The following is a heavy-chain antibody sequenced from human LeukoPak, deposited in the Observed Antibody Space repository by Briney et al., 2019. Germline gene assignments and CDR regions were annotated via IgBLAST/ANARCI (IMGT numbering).Heavy chain of an antibody. V-gene: IGHV4-30-4*01. CDR2: IYHSGST. J-gene: IGHJ4*02. D-gene: IGHD3-10*01. CDR3: ARNVYGSGRHDY. CDR1: GASISSGDYY. Sequence: SETLSLTCTVSGASISSGDYYWSWIRQPPGKGLEWIGFIYHSGSTYYNPSLRSRVTISVDTSNNQFSLKLSSVTAADTAVYYCARNVYGSGRHDYWGQGTLVTVSS.